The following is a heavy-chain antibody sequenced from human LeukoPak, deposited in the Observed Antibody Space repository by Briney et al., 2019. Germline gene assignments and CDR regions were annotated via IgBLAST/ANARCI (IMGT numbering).Heavy chain of an antibody. CDR2: ISSSSSYI. CDR3: ARDSPNCGGDCYYFDY. CDR1: GFTFSSYS. J-gene: IGHJ4*02. D-gene: IGHD2-21*02. Sequence: GGSLRLSCAASGFTFSSYSMNWVRQAPGKGLERVSSISSSSSYIYYADSVKGRFTISRDNAKNSLYLQMNSLRAEDTAVYYCARDSPNCGGDCYYFDYWGQGTLVTVSS. V-gene: IGHV3-21*01.